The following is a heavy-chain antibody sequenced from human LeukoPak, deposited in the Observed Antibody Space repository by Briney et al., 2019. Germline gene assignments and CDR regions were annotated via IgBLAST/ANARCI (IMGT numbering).Heavy chain of an antibody. D-gene: IGHD6-19*01. CDR2: ISSSSTNI. J-gene: IGHJ5*02. V-gene: IGHV3-21*01. Sequence: GGSLRLSCAASGFTFSSYRMNWVRQAPGKGLEWVPSISSSSTNIYYADSVKGRFTISRDNAKNSLYLQMNSLRAEDTAVYYCARVYSSGWYFDPWGQGTLVTVSS. CDR3: ARVYSSGWYFDP. CDR1: GFTFSSYR.